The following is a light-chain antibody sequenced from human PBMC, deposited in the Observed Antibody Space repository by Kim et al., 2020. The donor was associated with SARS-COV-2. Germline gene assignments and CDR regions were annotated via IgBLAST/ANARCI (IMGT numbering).Light chain of an antibody. J-gene: IGLJ2*01. V-gene: IGLV3-19*01. CDR3: QSRGSGGNVV. CDR2: GRN. CDR1: SLRTYY. Sequence: SSELTQDPAVSVALGQTVTITYQGDSLRTYYATWYQQKPRQAPVLVIYGRNYRPSGIPDRFSGSTSGNTASLTISASQAGDEADSYCQSRGSGGNVVFGGGTKLTVL.